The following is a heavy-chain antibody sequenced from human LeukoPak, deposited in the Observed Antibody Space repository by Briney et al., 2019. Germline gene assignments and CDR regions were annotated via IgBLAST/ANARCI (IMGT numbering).Heavy chain of an antibody. CDR1: GFTVSSNY. D-gene: IGHD3-22*01. CDR2: IYSGGST. J-gene: IGHJ6*02. Sequence: QSGGSLRLSCAVSGFTVSSNYMSWVRQAPGKGLEWVSVIYSGGSTYYADSVKGRFTISRDNSKNTLYLQMNSLRAEDTAVYYCAREYDSASMDVWGQGTTVTVSS. CDR3: AREYDSASMDV. V-gene: IGHV3-53*01.